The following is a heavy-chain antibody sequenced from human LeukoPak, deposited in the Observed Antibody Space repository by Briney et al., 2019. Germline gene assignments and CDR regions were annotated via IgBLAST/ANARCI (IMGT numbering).Heavy chain of an antibody. CDR3: ARASPVPGATHYGVDV. CDR2: IWYDGSNK. V-gene: IGHV3-33*08. J-gene: IGHJ6*02. CDR1: GNYW. Sequence: GGSLRLSCAASGNYWMHWVRQAPGKGLEWVAVIWYDGSNKYYADSVKGRFTISGDNSKNTLYLQMNSLRAEDTALYYCARASPVPGATHYGVDVWGQGTTVTVSS. D-gene: IGHD2-2*01.